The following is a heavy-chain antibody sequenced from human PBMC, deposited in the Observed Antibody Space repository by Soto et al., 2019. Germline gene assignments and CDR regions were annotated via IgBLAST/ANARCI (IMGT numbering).Heavy chain of an antibody. CDR2: IYYSGST. D-gene: IGHD3-3*01. V-gene: IGHV4-39*01. J-gene: IGHJ6*02. CDR1: GGSISSSSYY. CDR3: AHDFWSGGYHYYRLAV. Sequence: PSETLSLTCTVSGGSISSSSYYWGWIRQPPGKGLEWIGSIYYSGSTYYNPSLKSRVTISVDTSKNQFSLKLSSVTAADTAVYYCAHDFWSGGYHYYRLAVWGQGTTVTVSS.